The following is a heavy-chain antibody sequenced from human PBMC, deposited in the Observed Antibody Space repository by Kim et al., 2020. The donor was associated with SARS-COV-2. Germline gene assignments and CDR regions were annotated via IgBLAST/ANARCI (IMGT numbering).Heavy chain of an antibody. D-gene: IGHD6-13*01. CDR1: GGSVSSGSYY. CDR2: IYYSGST. J-gene: IGHJ1*01. V-gene: IGHV4-61*01. CDR3: ARDSGIAAADSN. Sequence: SETLSLTCTVSGGSVSSGSYYWSWIRQPPGKGLEWIGYIYYSGSTNYNPSLKSRVTISVDTSKNQFSLKLSSVTAADTAVYYCARDSGIAAADSNWGQGTLVTVSS.